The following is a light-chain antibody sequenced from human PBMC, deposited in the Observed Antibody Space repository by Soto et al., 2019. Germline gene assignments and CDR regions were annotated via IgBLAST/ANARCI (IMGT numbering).Light chain of an antibody. CDR3: QQFRT. Sequence: EIVLTQSPGTLSLSPGERATLPCRASQNITNNYVAWYQHKPGQAPRLLIYGASSRATGIPVRFSGSGSGTDFTLTISRLEPEDFAVYYCQQFRTFGQGTKVDIK. CDR2: GAS. V-gene: IGKV3-20*01. J-gene: IGKJ1*01. CDR1: QNITNNY.